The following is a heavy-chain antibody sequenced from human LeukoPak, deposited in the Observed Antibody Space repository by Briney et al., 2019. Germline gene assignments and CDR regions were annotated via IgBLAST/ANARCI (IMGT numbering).Heavy chain of an antibody. CDR3: VRDLYDSNIFDY. J-gene: IGHJ4*02. D-gene: IGHD3-22*01. CDR1: RFTFSSYG. Sequence: GGSLRLSCAASRFTFSSYGMHWVRQAPGKGLEWVAVISYDGSNKYYADSVKGRFTISRDNSKNTLYLQMNSLRAEDTAVYYCVRDLYDSNIFDYWGQGTLATVS. CDR2: ISYDGSNK. V-gene: IGHV3-30*03.